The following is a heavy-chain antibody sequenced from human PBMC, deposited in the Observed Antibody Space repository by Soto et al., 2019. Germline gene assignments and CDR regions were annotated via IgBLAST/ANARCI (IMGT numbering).Heavy chain of an antibody. CDR2: IYYSGST. J-gene: IGHJ6*03. CDR3: ARERAKNYDILNYMDV. D-gene: IGHD3-9*01. Sequence: PSGTLSLICTVSCISISSGGYYWSWIRQHPGKGLEWIGYIYYSGSTYYNPSLKSRVTISVDTSKNQFSLKLSSVTAADTAVYYCARERAKNYDILNYMDVWGKGTTVTVSS. CDR1: CISISSGGYY. V-gene: IGHV4-31*03.